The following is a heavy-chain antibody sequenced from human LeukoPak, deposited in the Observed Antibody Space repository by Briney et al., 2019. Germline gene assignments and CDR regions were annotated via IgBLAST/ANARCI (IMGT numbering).Heavy chain of an antibody. Sequence: GASVKVSCKASGYTFTGYYMHWVRQAPGQGLEWMGRINPNSGGTNYAQKFQGRVTMTRDTSISTAYMELSRLRSDDTAVYYRARDRIAVRAWGYNVNNWFDPWGQGTLVTDSS. J-gene: IGHJ5*02. CDR2: INPNSGGT. CDR3: ARDRIAVRAWGYNVNNWFDP. CDR1: GYTFTGYY. V-gene: IGHV1-2*06. D-gene: IGHD6-19*01.